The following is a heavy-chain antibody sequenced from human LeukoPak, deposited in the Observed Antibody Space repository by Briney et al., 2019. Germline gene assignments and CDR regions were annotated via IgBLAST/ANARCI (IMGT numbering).Heavy chain of an antibody. J-gene: IGHJ4*02. CDR2: ISYDGSNK. V-gene: IGHV3-30*18. CDR3: AKDLGKGEYYFDY. D-gene: IGHD3-16*01. Sequence: GGSLRLSCVASGFNFSSYGMHWVRRAPGKGLEWVAVISYDGSNKYYADSVKGRFTISRDNSKKTLYLQINSLRSEDTGCDYFAKDLGKGEYYFDYWGQGTLVTVSS. CDR1: GFNFSSYG.